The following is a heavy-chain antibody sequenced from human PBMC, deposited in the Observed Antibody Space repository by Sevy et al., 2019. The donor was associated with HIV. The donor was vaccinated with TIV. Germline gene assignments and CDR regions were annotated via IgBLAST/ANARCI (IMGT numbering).Heavy chain of an antibody. Sequence: GGSLRLSCTASGFTFSNYEMNWVRQAPGKGLEWVSYITLSGSSTYYANSVKGRFTISRDNAKNSLYLQMNSLRAEDMAVYYCARDRQGITVAGTAIDYWGQGTLVTVSS. CDR1: GFTFSNYE. D-gene: IGHD6-19*01. V-gene: IGHV3-48*03. CDR2: ITLSGSST. J-gene: IGHJ4*02. CDR3: ARDRQGITVAGTAIDY.